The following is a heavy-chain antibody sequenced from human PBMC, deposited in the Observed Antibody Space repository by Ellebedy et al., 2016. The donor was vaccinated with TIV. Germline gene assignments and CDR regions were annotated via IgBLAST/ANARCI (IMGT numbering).Heavy chain of an antibody. J-gene: IGHJ4*02. CDR3: VRDLTNYGSSSY. V-gene: IGHV1-2*02. D-gene: IGHD3-22*01. Sequence: AASVKVSCKASGYTFTGYYIHWVRPPPGQGLEWVAWINPNSGDTAYAQNLQGRVTVTGDTSISTAYMELSRLISDDTAVYYCVRDLTNYGSSSYWGQGTLVTVSS. CDR2: INPNSGDT. CDR1: GYTFTGYY.